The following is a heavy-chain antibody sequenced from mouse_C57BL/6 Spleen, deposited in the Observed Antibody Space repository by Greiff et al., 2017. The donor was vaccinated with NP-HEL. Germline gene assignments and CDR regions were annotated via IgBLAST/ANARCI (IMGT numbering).Heavy chain of an antibody. Sequence: VQLQQSGTVLARPGASVKMSCKTSGYTFTSYWMHWVKQRPGQGLEWIGAIYPGNSDTSYNQKFKGKAKLTAVTSASTAYMELSSLTNEDSAVYYCTGVPYYGSSYDDYWGQGTTLTVSS. J-gene: IGHJ2*01. D-gene: IGHD1-1*01. CDR2: IYPGNSDT. CDR3: TGVPYYGSSYDDY. CDR1: GYTFTSYW. V-gene: IGHV1-5*01.